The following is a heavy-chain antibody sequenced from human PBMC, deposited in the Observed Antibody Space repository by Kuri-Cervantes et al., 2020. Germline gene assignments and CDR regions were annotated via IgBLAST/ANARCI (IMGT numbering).Heavy chain of an antibody. CDR3: AHRRSIELAFDY. D-gene: IGHD6-6*01. Sequence: SGPTLVKPTQTLTLTCTFSGFSLSTSGVGVGWIRQPPGKALEWLALIYWDDDKRYSPSLKSRLTITKDTSKNPVVLTMTNMDPVDTATYYCAHRRSIELAFDYWGQGTLVTVSS. CDR2: IYWDDDK. J-gene: IGHJ4*02. CDR1: GFSLSTSGVG. V-gene: IGHV2-5*02.